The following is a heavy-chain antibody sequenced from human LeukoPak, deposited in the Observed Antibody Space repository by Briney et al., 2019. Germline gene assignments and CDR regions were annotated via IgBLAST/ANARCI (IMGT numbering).Heavy chain of an antibody. CDR2: IYPGDSDT. CDR3: ARRLSSTPLLDF. D-gene: IGHD2-2*01. CDR1: GYTFTSFW. J-gene: IGHJ4*02. V-gene: IGHV5-51*01. Sequence: GESLKISCKGSGYTFTSFWIGWVRQMPGKGLEWMGIIYPGDSDTRYSSSFQGQVTFSADKSISTAYLQWSSLKASDTAMYYCARRLSSTPLLDFWGQGTLVTVSS.